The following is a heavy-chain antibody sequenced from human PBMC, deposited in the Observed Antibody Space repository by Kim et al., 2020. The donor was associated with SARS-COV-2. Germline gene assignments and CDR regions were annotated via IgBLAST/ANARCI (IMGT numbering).Heavy chain of an antibody. D-gene: IGHD1-26*01. CDR2: IRSKANSYST. V-gene: IGHV3-73*01. J-gene: IGHJ3*02. CDR3: ASGPPYSGSYWDAFDI. Sequence: GGSLRLSCAASGFTLSGSAMHWVRQASGKGLEWVGRIRSKANSYSTAYAASVKGRFTISRDDSRNTAYLQMISLNTEDTAVYDCASGPPYSGSYWDAFDISGPRTMLSLSS. CDR1: GFTLSGSA.